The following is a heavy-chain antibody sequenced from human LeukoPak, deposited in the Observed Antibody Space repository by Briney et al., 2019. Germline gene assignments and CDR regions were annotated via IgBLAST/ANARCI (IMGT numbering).Heavy chain of an antibody. CDR1: GFTFSSYS. D-gene: IGHD2-2*01. J-gene: IGHJ4*02. CDR3: ARDIVVVPAADIDY. Sequence: GGSLRLSCAASGFTFSSYSMNWVRQAPGKGLEWVSYISSSSSTIYYADSVKGRFTISRDNAKNSLYLQMNSLRAEDTAVYYCARDIVVVPAADIDYWGQGTLVTVSS. V-gene: IGHV3-48*01. CDR2: ISSSSSTI.